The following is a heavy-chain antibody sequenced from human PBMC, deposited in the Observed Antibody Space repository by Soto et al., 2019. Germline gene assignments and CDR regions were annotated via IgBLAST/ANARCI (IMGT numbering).Heavy chain of an antibody. V-gene: IGHV4-39*01. CDR2: IYYSGHT. CDR3: ATQDYYGSGSYSHFDY. J-gene: IGHJ4*02. D-gene: IGHD3-10*01. CDR1: GDSISSSSYY. Sequence: QLQLQESGPGLVKPSETLSLTCTVSGDSISSSSYYWGWIRQPPGKGLEWIGSIYYSGHTYYNPSLKSRDTISVDTSKNQFSLKLSSVTAADTALYYCATQDYYGSGSYSHFDYWGQGTLVTVSS.